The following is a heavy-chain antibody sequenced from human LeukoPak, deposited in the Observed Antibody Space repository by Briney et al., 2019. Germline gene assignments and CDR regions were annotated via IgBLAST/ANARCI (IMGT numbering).Heavy chain of an antibody. D-gene: IGHD3-3*01. Sequence: PGGSLRLSCAASGFTFSSYSMNWVRQAPGKGLEWVSSISSSSSDIYYADSVKGRFTISRDNAKNSLYLQMNSLRAEDTAVYYCARVATFGVVIGFDYWGQGTLVTVSS. V-gene: IGHV3-21*01. CDR3: ARVATFGVVIGFDY. CDR2: ISSSSSDI. J-gene: IGHJ4*02. CDR1: GFTFSSYS.